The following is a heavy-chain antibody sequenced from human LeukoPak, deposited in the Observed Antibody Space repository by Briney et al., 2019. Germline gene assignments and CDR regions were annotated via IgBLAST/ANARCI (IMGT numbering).Heavy chain of an antibody. CDR2: IYHSGST. CDR1: GDSISSYY. D-gene: IGHD6-13*01. V-gene: IGHV4-59*01. CDR3: ATGYSSTWYYFDY. J-gene: IGHJ4*02. Sequence: SETLSLTCTVSGDSISSYYWSWIRQPPGKGLEWIEHIYHSGSTNYNPSLKSRVTISADTSKDQFSLKLASVTAADTAVYYCATGYSSTWYYFDYWGQGTLVTVSS.